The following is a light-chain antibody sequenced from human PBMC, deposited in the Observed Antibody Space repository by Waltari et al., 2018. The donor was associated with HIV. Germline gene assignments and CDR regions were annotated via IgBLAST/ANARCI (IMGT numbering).Light chain of an antibody. V-gene: IGLV3-25*03. Sequence: SYELTQPPSASVSPGQTASITCSGDALPTQYVFWYQQRPGQAPVMVIYRDKERPSGIPDRFSGSSAGTTVTLTISGVQAEDEADYYCQSADSTGTYWVFGGGTKLTVL. CDR3: QSADSTGTYWV. CDR2: RDK. J-gene: IGLJ3*02. CDR1: ALPTQY.